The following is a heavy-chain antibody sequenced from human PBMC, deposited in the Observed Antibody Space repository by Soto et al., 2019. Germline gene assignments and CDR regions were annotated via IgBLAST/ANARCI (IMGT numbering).Heavy chain of an antibody. V-gene: IGHV4-30-4*02. CDR3: ARVPSPFDFYYAMDV. D-gene: IGHD3-16*01. J-gene: IGHJ6*02. CDR2: IFSSGTT. CDR1: RSFIISGGYY. Sequence: PSETLSLTCTVARSFIISGGYYWIWARQRPGKGLEWIGYIFSSGTTYYNPSLKSRLTMSLDTSQNQFSLKLNSVTAADTAVYFCARVPSPFDFYYAMDVWGQGTTVTISS.